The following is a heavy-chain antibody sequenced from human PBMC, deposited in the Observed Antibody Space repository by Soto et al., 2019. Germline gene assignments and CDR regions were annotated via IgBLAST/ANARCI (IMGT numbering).Heavy chain of an antibody. CDR2: ISAYNGNT. J-gene: IGHJ3*02. CDR3: ARDRSQNYYYDSSGYYYSGAFDI. V-gene: IGHV1-18*01. CDR1: GGTFSSYT. D-gene: IGHD3-22*01. Sequence: ASVKVSCKASGGTFSSYTISWVRQAPGQGLEWMGWISAYNGNTNYAQKLQGRVTMTTDTSTSTAYMELRSLRSDDTAVYYCARDRSQNYYYDSSGYYYSGAFDIWGQGTVVTVSS.